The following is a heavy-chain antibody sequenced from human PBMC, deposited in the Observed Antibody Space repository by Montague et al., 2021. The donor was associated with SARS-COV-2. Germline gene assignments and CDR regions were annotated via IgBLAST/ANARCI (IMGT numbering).Heavy chain of an antibody. J-gene: IGHJ6*03. D-gene: IGHD3-10*01. CDR2: IHHGGST. CDR1: GGSFSTYS. Sequence: SETLSLTCAVHGGSFSTYSWTWIRQPPGKGLEWIGEIHHGGSTNYNPSLKSRVTISADTSKNQFSLKPTSVAAADTAVYYCARLGDGVVPSPILGVGPYYSYYYMDVWGKGTTVTVSS. V-gene: IGHV4-34*01. CDR3: ARLGDGVVPSPILGVGPYYSYYYMDV.